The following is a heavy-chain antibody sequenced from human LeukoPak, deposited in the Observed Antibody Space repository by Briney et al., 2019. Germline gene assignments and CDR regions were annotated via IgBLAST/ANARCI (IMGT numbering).Heavy chain of an antibody. Sequence: GGSLRLSCAASGFTFSSYWMSWVRQAPEKGLEWVANIKQDGSEKYYVDSVKGGFTISRDNAKNSLYLQMNSLRAEDTAVYYCASEGNSGSYTSPYYFDYWGQGTLVTVSS. J-gene: IGHJ4*02. CDR2: IKQDGSEK. V-gene: IGHV3-7*01. D-gene: IGHD1-26*01. CDR3: ASEGNSGSYTSPYYFDY. CDR1: GFTFSSYW.